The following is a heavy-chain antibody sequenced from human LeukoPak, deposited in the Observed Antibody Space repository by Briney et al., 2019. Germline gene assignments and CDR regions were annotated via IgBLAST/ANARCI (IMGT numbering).Heavy chain of an antibody. CDR3: AKDDGSSSSRYYFDY. D-gene: IGHD6-6*01. J-gene: IGHJ4*02. V-gene: IGHV3-30*02. CDR1: GFTFSSYG. CDR2: IRYDGSNK. Sequence: GGSLRLSCAASGFTFSSYGMHWVRQAPGKGLEWVAFIRYDGSNKYYADSMKGRFTISRDNSKNTLYLQMNSLRAEDTAVYYCAKDDGSSSSRYYFDYWGQGTLVTVSS.